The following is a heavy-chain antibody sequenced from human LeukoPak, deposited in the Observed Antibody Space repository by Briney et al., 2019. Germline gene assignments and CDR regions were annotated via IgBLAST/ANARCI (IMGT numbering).Heavy chain of an antibody. CDR2: IYPGDSDT. V-gene: IGHV5-51*01. CDR1: GYSFTSYW. Sequence: GESLKISCKGSGYSFTSYWIGWVRQMPGKGLEWMGIIYPGDSDTRYSPSFQGQVTTSADKSISTAYLQWSSLKASDTAMYYCASPGKDTVTTSVGAFDIWGQGTMVTVSS. D-gene: IGHD4-17*01. CDR3: ASPGKDTVTTSVGAFDI. J-gene: IGHJ3*02.